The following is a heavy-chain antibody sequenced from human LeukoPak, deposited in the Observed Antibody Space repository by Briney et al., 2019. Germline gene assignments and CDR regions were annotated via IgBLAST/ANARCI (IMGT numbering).Heavy chain of an antibody. CDR3: ARVGYSYGYSNFDY. V-gene: IGHV4-59*01. CDR2: IYYSGST. D-gene: IGHD5-18*01. J-gene: IGHJ4*02. Sequence: SETLSLTCTVSGGSISSYYWSWIRQPPGKRLEWIGYIYYSGSTNYNPSLKSRVTISVDTSKNQFSLKLSSVTAADTAVYYCARVGYSYGYSNFDYWGQGTLVTVSS. CDR1: GGSISSYY.